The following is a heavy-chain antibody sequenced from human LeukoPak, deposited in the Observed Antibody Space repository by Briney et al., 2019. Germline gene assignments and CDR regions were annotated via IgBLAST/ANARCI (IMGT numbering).Heavy chain of an antibody. D-gene: IGHD6-6*01. Sequence: GGSLRLSCAASGFTISDYWMTWVRQAPGKGPEWVANIKQNGSGKYYVDSVRGRFTISRDNAKNSLFLQMNSLRVEDTAVYYCARRGGSSSRRSPIDYWGQGTLVTVSS. V-gene: IGHV3-7*01. CDR3: ARRGGSSSRRSPIDY. CDR1: GFTISDYW. J-gene: IGHJ4*02. CDR2: IKQNGSGK.